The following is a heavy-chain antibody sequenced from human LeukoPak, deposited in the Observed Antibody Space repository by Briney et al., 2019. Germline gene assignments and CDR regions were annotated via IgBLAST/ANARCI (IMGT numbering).Heavy chain of an antibody. CDR3: TTDRHEHIVVVTAPKLDGMDV. V-gene: IGHV3-15*01. CDR2: IKSKTDGGTT. CDR1: GFTFSNAW. Sequence: PGGSLRLSCAASGFTFSNAWMSWVRQAPGKGLEWVGRIKSKTDGGTTDYAAPVKGRFTISRDDSKNTLYLQMNSLKTEDTAVYYCTTDRHEHIVVVTAPKLDGMDVWGQGTTVTVSS. J-gene: IGHJ6*02. D-gene: IGHD2-21*02.